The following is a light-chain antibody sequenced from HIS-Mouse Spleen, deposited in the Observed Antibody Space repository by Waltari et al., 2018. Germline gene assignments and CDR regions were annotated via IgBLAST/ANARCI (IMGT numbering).Light chain of an antibody. CDR3: YSTDSSGNHRV. J-gene: IGLJ2*01. Sequence: SYELTQPPSVSVSPGQTARITCSGDALPTKYAYLYQKKSGQAPWLVIYEDSKRPSGIPERFSGSSSGTMATLTISGAQVEDEADYYCYSTDSSGNHRVFGGGTKLTVL. CDR2: EDS. CDR1: ALPTKY. V-gene: IGLV3-10*01.